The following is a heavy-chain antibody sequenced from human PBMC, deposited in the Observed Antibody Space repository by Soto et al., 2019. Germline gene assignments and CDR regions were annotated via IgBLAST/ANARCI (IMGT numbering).Heavy chain of an antibody. D-gene: IGHD6-13*01. CDR2: FDPEDGET. Sequence: GASVKVSCKVSGYTLTELSMHWVRQAPGKGLEWMGGFDPEDGETIYAQKFQGRVTMTEDTSTDTAYMELSSLRSEDTAVYYCATEPIIAPAGIYYYYGMDVWGQGTTVTVSS. J-gene: IGHJ6*02. CDR1: GYTLTELS. CDR3: ATEPIIAPAGIYYYYGMDV. V-gene: IGHV1-24*01.